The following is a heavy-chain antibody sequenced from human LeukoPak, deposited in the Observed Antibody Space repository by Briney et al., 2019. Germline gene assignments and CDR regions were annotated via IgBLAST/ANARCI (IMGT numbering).Heavy chain of an antibody. D-gene: IGHD4-17*01. CDR2: VFSDGTYK. Sequence: GGSLRLSCAASGFTFSSSAMHWVRQAPGKGLEWVAVVFSDGTYKYYADSVKGRFTISRDNSKNMLFLQMNSLRAEDTAVYYLAKGPLYYYGDNAWFGPWGQGTLVTVSS. CDR3: AKGPLYYYGDNAWFGP. J-gene: IGHJ5*02. CDR1: GFTFSSSA. V-gene: IGHV3-30*18.